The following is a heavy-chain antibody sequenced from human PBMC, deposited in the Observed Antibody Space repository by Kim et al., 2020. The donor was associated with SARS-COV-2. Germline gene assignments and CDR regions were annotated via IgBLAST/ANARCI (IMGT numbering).Heavy chain of an antibody. CDR2: RT. J-gene: IGHJ4*02. V-gene: IGHV3-74*03. CDR3: ARDLGYSSDY. D-gene: IGHD6-13*01. Sequence: RTTYADSVKGRCTISRDNAKNTLYQQRNSRRSEGTAVYHCARDLGYSSDYWGQRTLVTVSS.